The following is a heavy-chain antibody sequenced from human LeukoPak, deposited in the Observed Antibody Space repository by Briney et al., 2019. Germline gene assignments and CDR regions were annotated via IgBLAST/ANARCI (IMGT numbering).Heavy chain of an antibody. Sequence: PSETLSLTCTVSGVSISSSYSYWGWIRQPPGMGLEWIGEINHSGSTKYSLSLKSRVTISLKVTSVTAADTAVYYCVRFGDDPHKTWWFDPWGQGTLVTVSS. CDR2: INHSGST. CDR1: GVSISSSYSY. V-gene: IGHV4-39*01. J-gene: IGHJ5*02. CDR3: VRFGDDPHKTWWFDP. D-gene: IGHD3-10*01.